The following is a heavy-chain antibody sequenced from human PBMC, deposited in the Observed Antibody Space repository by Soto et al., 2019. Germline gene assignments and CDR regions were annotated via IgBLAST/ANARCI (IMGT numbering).Heavy chain of an antibody. J-gene: IGHJ4*02. CDR3: ARDVLICSGDCSKPPRLYY. Sequence: GSLRLSCAASGFTFSSYSMNWVRQAPGKGLEWVSSISSSSSYIYYADSVKGRFTISRDNAKNSLYLQMNSLRAEDTAVYYCARDVLICSGDCSKPPRLYYWGQGTLVTVS. D-gene: IGHD2-21*02. CDR2: ISSSSSYI. CDR1: GFTFSSYS. V-gene: IGHV3-21*01.